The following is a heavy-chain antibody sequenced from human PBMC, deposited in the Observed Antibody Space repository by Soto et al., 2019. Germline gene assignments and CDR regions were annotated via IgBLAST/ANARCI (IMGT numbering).Heavy chain of an antibody. D-gene: IGHD2-21*01. Sequence: QVQLQESGPGLVRPSQTLSLTCTVSGGSVTSGGYYWSWIRHCPGKGLEWIGYIDCSGGTNYNPSLTSRVAMSVDTSKNQFSLQLTSVTVADTAIYYCTRDCGPPVTHGYDSWGQGILVTVSS. CDR1: GGSVTSGGYY. J-gene: IGHJ5*01. CDR2: IDCSGGT. V-gene: IGHV4-31*03. CDR3: TRDCGPPVTHGYDS.